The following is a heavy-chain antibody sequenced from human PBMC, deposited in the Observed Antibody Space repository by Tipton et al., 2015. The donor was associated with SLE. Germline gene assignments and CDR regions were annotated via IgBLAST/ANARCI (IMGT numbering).Heavy chain of an antibody. CDR3: STMGPWYQVPGGG. D-gene: IGHD2-2*01. J-gene: IGHJ4*02. CDR1: GFTFSSYW. Sequence: SLRLSCAASGFTFSSYWMSWVRQAPGKGLEWVANIKQDGSEKNYVDSVKGRFTISRDNAKNSVYLQINSLRGEDAAVYYCSTMGPWYQVPGGGWGQGTLVTVSS. CDR2: IKQDGSEK. V-gene: IGHV3-7*01.